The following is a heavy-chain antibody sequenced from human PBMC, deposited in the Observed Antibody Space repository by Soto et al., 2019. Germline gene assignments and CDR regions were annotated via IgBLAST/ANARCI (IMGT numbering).Heavy chain of an antibody. CDR2: IYYSGST. V-gene: IGHV4-39*01. CDR3: ARQARGYSYGFRSYYYYGMDV. D-gene: IGHD5-18*01. Sequence: PSETLSLTCTVSGCSISSSSYYWGWIRQPPGKGLEWIGSIYYSGSTYYNPSLKSRVTISVDTSKNQFSLKLSSVTAADTAVYYCARQARGYSYGFRSYYYYGMDVWGQGTTVT. J-gene: IGHJ6*02. CDR1: GCSISSSSYY.